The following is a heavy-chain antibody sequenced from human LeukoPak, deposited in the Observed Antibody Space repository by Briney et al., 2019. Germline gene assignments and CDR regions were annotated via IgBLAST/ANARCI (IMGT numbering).Heavy chain of an antibody. Sequence: GGSLRLSCAASGFTFSSYAMSWVRQAPGKGLEWVSGISWNSGSIGYADSVKGRFTISRDNAKNSLYLQMNSLTSEDMALYYCAKSIGTIVVITTFDYWGQGTMVTVSS. D-gene: IGHD3-22*01. CDR1: GFTFSSYA. V-gene: IGHV3-9*03. CDR2: ISWNSGSI. J-gene: IGHJ4*02. CDR3: AKSIGTIVVITTFDY.